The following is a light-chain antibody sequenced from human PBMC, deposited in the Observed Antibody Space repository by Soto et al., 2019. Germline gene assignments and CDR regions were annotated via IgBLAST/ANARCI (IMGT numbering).Light chain of an antibody. J-gene: IGLJ1*01. V-gene: IGLV2-14*01. CDR3: SSYTSSRTLV. CDR2: DVS. CDR1: SSDVGGYNY. Sequence: QSALTQPASVSGSPGQSITISCTGTSSDVGGYNYVSWYQQHPGKAPKLVIYDVSDRPSGVSNRFSGSKSGNTASLTISGLQAEDEADCYCSSYTSSRTLVFGTGTKVTVL.